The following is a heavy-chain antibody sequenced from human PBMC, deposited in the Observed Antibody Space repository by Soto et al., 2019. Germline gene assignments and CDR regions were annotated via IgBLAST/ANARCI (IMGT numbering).Heavy chain of an antibody. CDR1: GFTFSSYS. Sequence: GGSLRLSCAASGFTFSSYSMNWVRQAPGKGLEWVSYISSSSSTIYYADSVKGRFTISRDNAENSLYLQMNSLRAEDTAVYYCARDWAVVTRGEHPLDAFDIWGQGTMVTVSS. CDR2: ISSSSSTI. J-gene: IGHJ3*02. CDR3: ARDWAVVTRGEHPLDAFDI. D-gene: IGHD2-21*02. V-gene: IGHV3-48*01.